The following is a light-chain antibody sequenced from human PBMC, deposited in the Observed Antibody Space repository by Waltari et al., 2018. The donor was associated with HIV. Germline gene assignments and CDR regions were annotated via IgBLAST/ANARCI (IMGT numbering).Light chain of an antibody. J-gene: IGKJ1*01. Sequence: EIVLTQSPATLSLSPGERATLSCRASQTAGEYLAWYQHKPGQDPRLLIFDAFNRAIGIPARFSGSGSGTDFTLTITSLEPEDSAVYYCHQRYDWPLTFGQGTRVEIK. V-gene: IGKV3-11*01. CDR2: DAF. CDR1: QTAGEY. CDR3: HQRYDWPLT.